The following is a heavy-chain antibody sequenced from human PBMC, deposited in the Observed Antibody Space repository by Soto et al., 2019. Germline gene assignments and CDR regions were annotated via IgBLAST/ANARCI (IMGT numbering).Heavy chain of an antibody. CDR2: INPNGGDT. V-gene: IGHV1-2*02. Sequence: ASVKVSCKASGYTFTGYYMHWVRQAPGQGLEWMGWINPNGGDTKYGQKFQDNVIITRDTSTGTAYMELTRLTSDDTAVYYCARPRVGGVIGVVSFDYWGQGTLVTVSS. J-gene: IGHJ4*02. CDR1: GYTFTGYY. D-gene: IGHD2-21*01. CDR3: ARPRVGGVIGVVSFDY.